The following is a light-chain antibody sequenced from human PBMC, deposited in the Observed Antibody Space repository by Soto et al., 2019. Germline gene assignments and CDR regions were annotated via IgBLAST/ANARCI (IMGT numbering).Light chain of an antibody. CDR3: SSYTRSSTDV. CDR1: SSDVGGYNY. CDR2: DVS. V-gene: IGLV2-14*01. J-gene: IGLJ1*01. Sequence: QSALTQPASVSGSPGQSITISCTGTSSDVGGYNYVSWYQQHPGKAPKLMIYDVSNRPSGVSNRFSGSKSGNTASLTISGLQAEDEADYYCSSYTRSSTDVCVTGTKVTVL.